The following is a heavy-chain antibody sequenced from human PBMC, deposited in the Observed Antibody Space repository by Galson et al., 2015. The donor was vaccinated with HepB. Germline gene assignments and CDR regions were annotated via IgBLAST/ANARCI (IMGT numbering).Heavy chain of an antibody. J-gene: IGHJ6*02. D-gene: IGHD3-3*01. CDR3: AKPLEGTYYDFWSGYADYYFYGLDV. Sequence: SLRLSCAVSGLTLSNYAMTWVRQAPGKGLEWVSSISASGGKTYYADPVKGRFIISRDNSKNTLYLEMNSLGVEDTAVLYCAKPLEGTYYDFWSGYADYYFYGLDVWGHGATVTVSS. CDR1: GLTLSNYA. V-gene: IGHV3-23*01. CDR2: ISASGGKT.